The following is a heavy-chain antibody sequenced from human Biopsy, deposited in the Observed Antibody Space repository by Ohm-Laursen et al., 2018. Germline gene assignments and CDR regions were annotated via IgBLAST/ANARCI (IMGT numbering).Heavy chain of an antibody. J-gene: IGHJ2*01. CDR2: VYYTGST. CDR1: GDSISSYY. D-gene: IGHD3-22*01. Sequence: SETLSLTCTVSGDSISSYYWSWIRQPPGKGLQWIGYVYYTGSTDYNPSLQSRVTISVDTSKNHFSLRLRSVTPADPAIYYCARDRGYYSDRTVPGYFDLWGRGTLVTVSS. V-gene: IGHV4-59*01. CDR3: ARDRGYYSDRTVPGYFDL.